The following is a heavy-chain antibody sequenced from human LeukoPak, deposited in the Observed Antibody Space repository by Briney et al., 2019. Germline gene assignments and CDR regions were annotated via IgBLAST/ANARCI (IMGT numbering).Heavy chain of an antibody. V-gene: IGHV3-23*01. CDR1: GFTFSSYA. CDR3: AKRKDPYYFDY. CDR2: ISGSGGST. Sequence: GGSLRLSCAASGFTFSSYAMSWVRQAPGKGPEWVSAISGSGGSTYYADSVKGRFTISRDNSKNTLYLQMNSLRAEDTAVYSCAKRKDPYYFDYWGQGTLVTVSS. J-gene: IGHJ4*02.